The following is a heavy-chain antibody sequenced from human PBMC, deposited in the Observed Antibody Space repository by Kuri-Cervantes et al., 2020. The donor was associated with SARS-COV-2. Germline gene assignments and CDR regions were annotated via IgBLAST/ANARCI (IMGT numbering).Heavy chain of an antibody. CDR3: ASGVYEEWELPGEDY. CDR2: IKQDGSEK. V-gene: IGHV3-7*02. J-gene: IGHJ4*02. D-gene: IGHD1-26*01. CDR1: GFTFSNYW. Sequence: ETLSLTCAASGFTFSNYWMRWVRQAPGKGLEWVATIKQDGSEKYYVDSVKGRFTISRDNAKNSLYLQMNSLRDEDTAVYYCASGVYEEWELPGEDYWGQGTLVTVSS.